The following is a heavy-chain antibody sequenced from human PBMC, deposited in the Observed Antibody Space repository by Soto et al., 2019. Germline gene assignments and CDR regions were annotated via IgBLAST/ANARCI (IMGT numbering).Heavy chain of an antibody. V-gene: IGHV4-59*01. CDR2: IYYSGST. CDR3: ARGLVGASTSLVH. Sequence: SETLSLTCTVSGGSISSYYWSWIRQPPGKGLEWIGYIYYSGSTNYNPSLKSRVTISVDTSKNQFSLKLSSVTAADTAVYYCARGLVGASTSLVHWGQGTLVTVSS. J-gene: IGHJ4*02. CDR1: GGSISSYY. D-gene: IGHD1-26*01.